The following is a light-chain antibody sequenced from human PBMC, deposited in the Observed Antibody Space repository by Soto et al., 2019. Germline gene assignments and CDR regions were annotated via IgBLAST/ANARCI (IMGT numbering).Light chain of an antibody. CDR3: QQVDSYPRT. CDR2: SAS. CDR1: QAIGSY. V-gene: IGKV1-9*01. J-gene: IGKJ3*01. Sequence: IPLTQSPSSLSASVGDTVTITCRASQAIGSYFAWYQQRPGTAPKLLIYSASTLHSGVPSRFSGSGSGTDFTLTISSLQPEDCATYYCQQVDSYPRTFGPGTTVEI.